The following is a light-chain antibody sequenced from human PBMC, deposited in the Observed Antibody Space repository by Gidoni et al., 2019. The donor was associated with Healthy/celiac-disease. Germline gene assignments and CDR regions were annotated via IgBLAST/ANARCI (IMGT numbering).Light chain of an antibody. V-gene: IGKV3-20*01. CDR3: QQYGSSPIT. Sequence: EIVLTQSPGTLSLSPGESATLSCRASQSVSSSYLAWYQQKPGQAPRHLIHGASSRAPGIPDRFSGSGSGTDFTLTISRLEPEDFAVYYCQQYGSSPITFGQGTRLEIK. CDR2: GAS. CDR1: QSVSSSY. J-gene: IGKJ5*01.